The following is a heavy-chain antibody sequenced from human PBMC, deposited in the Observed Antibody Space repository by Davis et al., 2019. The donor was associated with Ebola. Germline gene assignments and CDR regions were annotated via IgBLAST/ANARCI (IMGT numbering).Heavy chain of an antibody. CDR1: GYTFTTYD. J-gene: IGHJ4*02. CDR3: VRGAVEGYCSDGSCYTLDS. D-gene: IGHD2-15*01. Sequence: AASVKVSCKASGYTFTTYDINWVRQAAGQGLEWLGWMNPNSANTGYAQKFQGRVTMTRHTSITTAYMELSSLRSEDTAVYYCVRGAVEGYCSDGSCYTLDSWGQGTLVTVSS. CDR2: MNPNSANT. V-gene: IGHV1-8*01.